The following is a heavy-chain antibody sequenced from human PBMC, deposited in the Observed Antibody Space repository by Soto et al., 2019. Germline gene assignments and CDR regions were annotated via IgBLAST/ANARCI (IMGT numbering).Heavy chain of an antibody. CDR3: ASLDFNSYYYGMDV. CDR1: GGSISSSSYY. V-gene: IGHV4-39*01. D-gene: IGHD3-3*01. Sequence: SETLSLTCTVSGGSISSSSYYWGWIRQPPGKGLEWIGSIYYSGSTYYNPSLKSRVTISVDTSKNQFSLKLSSVTAADTAVYYCASLDFNSYYYGMDVWGQGTTVTVSS. CDR2: IYYSGST. J-gene: IGHJ6*02.